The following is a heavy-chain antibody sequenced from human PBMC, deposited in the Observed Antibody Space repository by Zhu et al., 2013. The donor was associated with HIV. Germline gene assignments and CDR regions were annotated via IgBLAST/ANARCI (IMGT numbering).Heavy chain of an antibody. D-gene: IGHD3-3*02. J-gene: IGHJ6*02. CDR1: GGTFSSYA. CDR2: IIPIFGTA. Sequence: QVQLVQSGAEVKKPGSSVKVSCKASGGTFSSYAISWVRQAPGQGLEWMGGIIPIFGTANYAQKFQGRVTITADESTSTAYMELSSLRSEDTAVYYCARDITLLAVKSNTPESYYYYGMDVWGQGTTVTVSS. CDR3: ARDITLLAVKSNTPESYYYYGMDV. V-gene: IGHV1-69*01.